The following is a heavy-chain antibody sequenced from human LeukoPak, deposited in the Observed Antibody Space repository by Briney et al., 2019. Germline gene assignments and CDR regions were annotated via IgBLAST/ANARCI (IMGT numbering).Heavy chain of an antibody. D-gene: IGHD3-3*01. CDR1: GFTFSSYE. CDR2: ISSSGSTI. J-gene: IGHJ6*02. Sequence: GGALRLSCAASGFTFSSYEMTWVRQAPGKGLEWVSYISSSGSTIYYADSVKGRFTISRDNAKNSLYLQMNSLRAEDTAVYYCARGYYDFWSGYYNGYYYGMDVWGQGTTVTVSS. CDR3: ARGYYDFWSGYYNGYYYGMDV. V-gene: IGHV3-48*03.